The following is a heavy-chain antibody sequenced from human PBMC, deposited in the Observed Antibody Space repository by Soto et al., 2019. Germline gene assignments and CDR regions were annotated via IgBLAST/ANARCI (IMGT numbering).Heavy chain of an antibody. D-gene: IGHD2-15*01. Sequence: SETLSLTCTVSGGSVSSGSYYWSRIRQPPGKGLEWIGYIYNSGSTNYNPSLKSRVTISVDTSKNQFSLKLSSVTAADTAVYFCARCGREVVRAGDFDYWGQGTLVTVSS. V-gene: IGHV4-61*01. CDR1: GGSVSSGSYY. CDR2: IYNSGST. J-gene: IGHJ4*02. CDR3: ARCGREVVRAGDFDY.